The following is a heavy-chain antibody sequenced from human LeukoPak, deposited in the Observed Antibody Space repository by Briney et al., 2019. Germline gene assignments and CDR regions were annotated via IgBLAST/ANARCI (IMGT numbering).Heavy chain of an antibody. CDR2: ISAYNGNT. CDR1: GYSFTDFG. J-gene: IGHJ4*02. CDR3: ARDLGVDTTMIFFDY. D-gene: IGHD3/OR15-3a*01. Sequence: ASVKVSCKASGYSFTDFGISWVRQAPGQGLEWMAWISAYNGNTNSVQKFRDRLTMTTDTSTGTAYMELRSLRSDDTAVYYCARDLGVDTTMIFFDYWGRGTLVTVSS. V-gene: IGHV1-18*01.